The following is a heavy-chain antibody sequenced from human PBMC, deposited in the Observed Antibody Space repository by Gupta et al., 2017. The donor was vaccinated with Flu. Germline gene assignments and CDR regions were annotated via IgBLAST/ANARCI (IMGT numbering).Heavy chain of an antibody. V-gene: IGHV1-2*02. J-gene: IGHJ4*02. CDR3: ARDPARSYYYDY. CDR1: GYTSTTYY. Sequence: QVQLVQSGAEGNQPEASLKDSCTASGYTSTTYYIHWVRQAPGQGLEWMGWINPNGGGTNFAQKMKDRVAMTRDTSITTVYMELTSLPSDDTAVYRCARDPARSYYYDYWGPGTLVTVSS. CDR2: INPNGGGT.